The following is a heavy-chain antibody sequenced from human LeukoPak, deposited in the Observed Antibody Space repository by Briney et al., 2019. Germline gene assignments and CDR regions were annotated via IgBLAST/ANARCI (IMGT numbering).Heavy chain of an antibody. J-gene: IGHJ4*02. CDR2: ISGGSGST. Sequence: GGSLRLSCAASGFTFSSYAMSWVRQAPGKGLEWVSAISGGSGSTYCADSVKGRFTISRDNSKNTLYLQMNSLRDEDAAVYYCAKHRFESGGYHSTDWGQGTLVTVSS. CDR3: AKHRFESGGYHSTD. D-gene: IGHD3-22*01. CDR1: GFTFSSYA. V-gene: IGHV3-23*01.